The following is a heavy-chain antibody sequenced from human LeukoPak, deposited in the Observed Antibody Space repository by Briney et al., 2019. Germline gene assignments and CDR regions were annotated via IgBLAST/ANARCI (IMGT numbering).Heavy chain of an antibody. Sequence: SETLSLTCTVSGGSISSYYWSWIRQPAGKGLEWIGRIYTSGSTNYNPSLKSRVTMSVDTSKNQFSLKLSSVTAADTAVYHCARELNDQLWLSYYFDYWGQGTLVTVSS. CDR1: GGSISSYY. CDR2: IYTSGST. CDR3: ARELNDQLWLSYYFDY. J-gene: IGHJ4*02. D-gene: IGHD5-18*01. V-gene: IGHV4-4*07.